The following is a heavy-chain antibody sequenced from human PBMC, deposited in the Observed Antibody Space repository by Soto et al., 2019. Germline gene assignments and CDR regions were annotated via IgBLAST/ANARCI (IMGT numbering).Heavy chain of an antibody. D-gene: IGHD2-2*01. J-gene: IGHJ4*02. CDR3: ARDTRRSSILGANH. V-gene: IGHV3-30-3*01. CDR1: GFTFSSYA. Sequence: QVQLVESGGGVVQPGRSLRLSCAASGFTFSSYAMHWVRQAPGKGLEWVAVISYDGSNKYYADSVKGRFTISRDNSKNTLYLQMNSLRAEDTAVYYCARDTRRSSILGANHWGQGTLVTVSS. CDR2: ISYDGSNK.